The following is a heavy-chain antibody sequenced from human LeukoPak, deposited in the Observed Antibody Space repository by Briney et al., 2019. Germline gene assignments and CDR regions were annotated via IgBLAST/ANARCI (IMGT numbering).Heavy chain of an antibody. CDR1: GFSFSNYD. D-gene: IGHD6-19*01. Sequence: GSLRLSCAGPGFSFSNYDMLWVRQATGKGLEWVSAIGSGGDTYYAGSVKGRFTISRESAKNSFYLQMNSLSAGDTAVYFCARAVAGTDEIDSWGQGTLVTVSS. J-gene: IGHJ4*02. CDR3: ARAVAGTDEIDS. V-gene: IGHV3-13*01. CDR2: IGSGGDT.